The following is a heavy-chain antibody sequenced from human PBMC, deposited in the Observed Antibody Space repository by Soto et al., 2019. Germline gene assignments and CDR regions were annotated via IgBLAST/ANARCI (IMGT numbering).Heavy chain of an antibody. V-gene: IGHV1-18*01. CDR2: ISGYNGNT. CDR1: GYTFTSYG. D-gene: IGHD4-17*01. J-gene: IGHJ5*02. CDR3: ARVRPVTTSVLNWYDP. Sequence: QVQLVQSGAEVKKPGASVKVSCKASGYTFTSYGISWVRQAPGQGLEWMGWISGYNGNTNYAQKVQDRVIMTTDTSTNTAYMELMSLRSDDTAVYCCARVRPVTTSVLNWYDPWGQGTLVTVSS.